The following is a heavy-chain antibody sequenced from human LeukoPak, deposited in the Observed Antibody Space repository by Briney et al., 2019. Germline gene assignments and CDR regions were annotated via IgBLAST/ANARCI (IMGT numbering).Heavy chain of an antibody. CDR1: GGSFSSGGYY. Sequence: PSETLSLTCTVSGGSFSSGGYYWSWIRQHPGKGLEWIGYIYYSGSTYYNPSLKSRVTISVDTSKNQFSLKLSSVTAADTAVYYCARLRGYSYEEYNWGQGTLVTVSS. V-gene: IGHV4-31*03. D-gene: IGHD5-18*01. CDR3: ARLRGYSYEEYN. J-gene: IGHJ4*02. CDR2: IYYSGST.